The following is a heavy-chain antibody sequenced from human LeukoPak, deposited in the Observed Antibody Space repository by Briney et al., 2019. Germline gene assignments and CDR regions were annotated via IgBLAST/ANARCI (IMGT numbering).Heavy chain of an antibody. Sequence: GGSLRLSCAASGFTFSSYEMNWVRQAPGKWLEWVATIRSYSSYIHYGDSVKGRFTISRDDAERSVYLQMDNVRVEDTAVYYCARDGGGELPFDYWGQGTLVTVSS. D-gene: IGHD1-26*01. CDR2: IRSYSSYI. CDR1: GFTFSSYE. V-gene: IGHV3-21*04. J-gene: IGHJ4*02. CDR3: ARDGGGELPFDY.